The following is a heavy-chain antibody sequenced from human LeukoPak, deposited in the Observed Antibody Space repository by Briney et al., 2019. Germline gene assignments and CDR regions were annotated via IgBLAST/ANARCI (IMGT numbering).Heavy chain of an antibody. J-gene: IGHJ4*02. Sequence: SETLSLTCAVSGGSISSSNWWSWVRQPPGKGLEWIGEINHSGSTNYNPSLKSRVTISVDTSKNQFSLKLSSVTAADTAVYYCARGRWHDYWGQGTLVTVSS. CDR2: INHSGST. CDR3: ARGRWHDY. CDR1: GGSISSSNW. V-gene: IGHV4-4*02. D-gene: IGHD4-23*01.